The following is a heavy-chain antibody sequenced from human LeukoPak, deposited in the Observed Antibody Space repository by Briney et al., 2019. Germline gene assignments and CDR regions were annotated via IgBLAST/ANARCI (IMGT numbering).Heavy chain of an antibody. J-gene: IGHJ4*02. D-gene: IGHD7-27*01. CDR2: IYSGGST. CDR1: GFTVSSNY. Sequence: HPGGSLRLSCAASGFTVSSNYMSWVRQAPGEGLEWVSVIYSGGSTYYADSVKGRFTISRDNSKNTLYLQMNSLRAEDTAVYYCASAGETPFDYWGQGTLVTVSS. V-gene: IGHV3-66*02. CDR3: ASAGETPFDY.